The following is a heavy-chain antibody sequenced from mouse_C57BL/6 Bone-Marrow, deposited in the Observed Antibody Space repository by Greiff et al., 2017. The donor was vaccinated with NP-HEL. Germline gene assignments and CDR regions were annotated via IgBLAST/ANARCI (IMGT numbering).Heavy chain of an antibody. Sequence: DVHLVESGGGLVQPGGSLKLSCAASGFTFSDYYMYWVRQTPEKRLEWVAYISNGGGSTYYPDTVKGRFTISRDNAKNTIYLQMSRLKSEDTAMYYCARQGATFFLYYYAMDYWGQGTSVTVSS. D-gene: IGHD3-1*01. CDR3: ARQGATFFLYYYAMDY. CDR2: ISNGGGST. V-gene: IGHV5-12*01. CDR1: GFTFSDYY. J-gene: IGHJ4*01.